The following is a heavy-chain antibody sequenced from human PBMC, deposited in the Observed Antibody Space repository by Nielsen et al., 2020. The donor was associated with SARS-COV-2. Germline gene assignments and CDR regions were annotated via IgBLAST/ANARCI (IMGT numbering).Heavy chain of an antibody. CDR1: GFTFSSYW. D-gene: IGHD4-17*01. V-gene: IGHV3-7*03. CDR2: IKQDGSEK. J-gene: IGHJ4*02. Sequence: GESLKISCAASGFTFSSYWMSWVRQAPGKGLEWVANIKQDGSEKYYVDSVKGRFTISRDNAKNSLYLQMNSLRAEDTAIYYCANDFADSYFDSWGQGTLVTVSS. CDR3: ANDFADSYFDS.